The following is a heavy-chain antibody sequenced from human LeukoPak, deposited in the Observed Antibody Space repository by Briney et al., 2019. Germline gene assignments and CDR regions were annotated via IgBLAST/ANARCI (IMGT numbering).Heavy chain of an antibody. V-gene: IGHV5-10-1*01. CDR2: IDPSDSDT. J-gene: IGHJ1*01. D-gene: IGHD6-19*01. CDR3: ARQLAVTSGSFQQ. CDR1: GYNFTSYW. Sequence: GESLRISSKGSGYNFTSYWISWVRQMPGKGLVWVGRIDPSDSDTNYRPSFRGHVTISTDKSISTAYLQWSSLKASDTAMYYCARQLAVTSGSFQQWGQGTLVTVSA.